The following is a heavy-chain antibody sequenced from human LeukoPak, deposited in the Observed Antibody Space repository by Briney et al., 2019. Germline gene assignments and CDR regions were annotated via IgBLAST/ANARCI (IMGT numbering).Heavy chain of an antibody. V-gene: IGHV3-74*01. D-gene: IGHD1-7*01. CDR2: ISSDGSST. Sequence: GGSLRLSCAASGFTFSSYWMHWVRQAPGKGLVWVSRISSDGSSTRCADSVKGRFTISRDNAKNTLFLQMNSLRAEDTAVYYCARDNNWNYPDYWGQGTLVTVSS. CDR3: ARDNNWNYPDY. J-gene: IGHJ4*02. CDR1: GFTFSSYW.